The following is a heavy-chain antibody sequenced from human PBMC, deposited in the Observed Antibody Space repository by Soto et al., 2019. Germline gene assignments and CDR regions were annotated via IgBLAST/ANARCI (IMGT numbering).Heavy chain of an antibody. V-gene: IGHV1-2*02. J-gene: IGHJ3*02. CDR2: INPNNGGT. CDR3: GRDLYYDILTGYSHDAFDI. CDR1: GYTFTRFY. D-gene: IGHD3-9*01. Sequence: GALVKGFWKAAGYTFTRFYMHWVRQAPGQGLEWMGWINPNNGGTNYAQKFQGRVTMTRDTSISAAYMELSRLRSDDTAVYYCGRDLYYDILTGYSHDAFDIWGQGTMVTVSS.